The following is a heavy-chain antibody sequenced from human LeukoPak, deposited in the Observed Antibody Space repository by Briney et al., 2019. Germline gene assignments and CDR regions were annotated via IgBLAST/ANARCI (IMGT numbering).Heavy chain of an antibody. J-gene: IGHJ4*02. CDR1: GYTFTGYY. D-gene: IGHD3-10*01. V-gene: IGHV1-2*02. CDR2: INPNSGGT. Sequence: GASVKVSCKASGYTFTGYYMHWVRQAPGQGLERMGWINPNSGGTNYAQKFQGRVTMTRDTSISTAYMELSRLRSDDTAVYYCARDYGSGSYFGYWGQGTLVTVSS. CDR3: ARDYGSGSYFGY.